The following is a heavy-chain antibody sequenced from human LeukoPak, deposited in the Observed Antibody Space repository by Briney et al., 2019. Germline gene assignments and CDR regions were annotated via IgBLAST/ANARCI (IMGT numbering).Heavy chain of an antibody. V-gene: IGHV3-30-3*01. CDR3: ARGAEDIVVPRSHDAFDI. D-gene: IGHD2-15*01. CDR1: GFTFSSYA. CDR2: ISYDGSNK. J-gene: IGHJ3*02. Sequence: GGSLRPSCAASGFTFSSYAMHWVRQAPGKGLEWVAVISYDGSNKYYADSVKGRFTISRDNSKNTLYLQMNSLRAEDTAVYYCARGAEDIVVPRSHDAFDIWGQGTMVTVSS.